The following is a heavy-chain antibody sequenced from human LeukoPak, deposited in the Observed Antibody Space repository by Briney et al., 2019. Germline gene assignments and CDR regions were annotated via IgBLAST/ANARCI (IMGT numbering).Heavy chain of an antibody. V-gene: IGHV3-30*02. CDR1: GFTFSSYG. Sequence: GGSLRLSCAASGFTFSSYGMHWVRQAPGKGLEWVAFIRYDGSNKYYADSVKGRFTISRDNSKNTLYLQMNSLRAEDTAVYYCAKDGVVAATLADYWGQGTLVTVSS. CDR3: AKDGVVAATLADY. J-gene: IGHJ4*02. D-gene: IGHD2-15*01. CDR2: IRYDGSNK.